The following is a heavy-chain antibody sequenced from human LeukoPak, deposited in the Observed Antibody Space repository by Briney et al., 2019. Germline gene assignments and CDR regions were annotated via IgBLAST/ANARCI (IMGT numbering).Heavy chain of an antibody. V-gene: IGHV4-39*07. D-gene: IGHD6-13*01. J-gene: IGHJ5*02. CDR3: ARRAAAFDP. Sequence: SETLSLTCTVSGGSISSSSYYWGWIRQPPGKGLEWIGSIYYSGSTYYNPSLKSRVTISVDTSKNQFSLKLSSVTAADTAVYYCARRAAAFDPWGQGTLVTVSS. CDR2: IYYSGST. CDR1: GGSISSSSYY.